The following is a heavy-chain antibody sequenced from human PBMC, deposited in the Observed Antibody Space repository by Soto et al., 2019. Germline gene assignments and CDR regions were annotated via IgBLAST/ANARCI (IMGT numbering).Heavy chain of an antibody. CDR1: EVTFSSYP. V-gene: IGHV3-23*01. J-gene: IGHJ4*02. Sequence: GGSLRLSCAASEVTFSSYPMTWVRQAPGKGLEWVSSISGSGGSAYYADTVKGRITISRDNSKNILFLQMNSLRAEDTALYYCTKQWEQYYFDYWGQGTLVTVSS. CDR2: ISGSGGSA. D-gene: IGHD1-26*01. CDR3: TKQWEQYYFDY.